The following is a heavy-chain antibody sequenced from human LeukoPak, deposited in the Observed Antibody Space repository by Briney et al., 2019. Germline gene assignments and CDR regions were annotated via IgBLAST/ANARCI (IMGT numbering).Heavy chain of an antibody. Sequence: GGSLRLSCAVSGFTVSSRYMNWVRQAPGKGLEWVSVMNSGGTTYYADSVRGRFTISRDNSKSTLYLQMNSLRIEDTAVYYCAKVLYYYDSSGYCFDYWGQGTLVTVSP. CDR2: MNSGGTT. CDR1: GFTVSSRY. CDR3: AKVLYYYDSSGYCFDY. D-gene: IGHD3-22*01. V-gene: IGHV3-53*05. J-gene: IGHJ4*02.